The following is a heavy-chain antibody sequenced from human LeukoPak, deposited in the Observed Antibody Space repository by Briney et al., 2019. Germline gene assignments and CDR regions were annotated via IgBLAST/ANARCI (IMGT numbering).Heavy chain of an antibody. CDR1: GGPFSGYY. CDR3: ARSRGAVAGPAFDY. CDR2: INHSGST. J-gene: IGHJ4*02. Sequence: SETLSLTCAVYGGPFSGYYWSWIRQPPGKGLEWIGEINHSGSTNYNPSLKSRVNISVDTSKNQFSLKLSSVTAADTAVYYCARSRGAVAGPAFDYWGQGTLVTVSS. V-gene: IGHV4-34*01. D-gene: IGHD6-19*01.